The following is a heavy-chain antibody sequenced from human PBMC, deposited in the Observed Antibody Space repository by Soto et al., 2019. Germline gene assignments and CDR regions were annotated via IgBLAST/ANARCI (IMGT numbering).Heavy chain of an antibody. CDR1: GFTFKNYD. Sequence: EVQLLESGGGLVQPGGSLRLSCAASGFTFKNYDMSWVRQAPGKGLEWVSAISGSGGSTYYADSVKGRFTVSRDGSKNTLYLQMSSLRAEDTALYYCAKGRGGSGSLTPRVDFWGQGTLVTVSS. D-gene: IGHD3-10*01. J-gene: IGHJ4*02. CDR3: AKGRGGSGSLTPRVDF. V-gene: IGHV3-23*01. CDR2: ISGSGGST.